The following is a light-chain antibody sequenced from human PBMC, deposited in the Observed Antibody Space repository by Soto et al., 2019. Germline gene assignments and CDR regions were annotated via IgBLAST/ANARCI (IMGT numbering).Light chain of an antibody. Sequence: LQIPQYPSFLSASVGDVVTLPCLASQISSRYLKCQHQKPGKAPKLLIYAATSLQSGVPSRFGGSGAGTDFTLTSSSLQPEDCATYYRQQSYSTPVSFGQGTKVDIK. V-gene: IGKV1-39*01. CDR1: QISSRY. J-gene: IGKJ1*01. CDR2: AAT. CDR3: QQSYSTPVS.